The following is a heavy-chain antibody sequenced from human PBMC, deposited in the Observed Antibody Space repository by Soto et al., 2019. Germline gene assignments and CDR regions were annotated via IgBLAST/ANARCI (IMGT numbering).Heavy chain of an antibody. CDR1: GYIFTNND. D-gene: IGHD3-16*01. J-gene: IGHJ5*02. CDR2: MNPGSGDT. CDR3: ARMATFGSLNWFDP. V-gene: IGHV1-8*01. Sequence: ASVKVSCKASGYIFTNNDVNWVRQATGQGLEWMGWMNPGSGDTGYAQKFQGRVTMTRDISIATAYMELSSLRSDDTAIYYCARMATFGSLNWFDPWGQGTLVTVS.